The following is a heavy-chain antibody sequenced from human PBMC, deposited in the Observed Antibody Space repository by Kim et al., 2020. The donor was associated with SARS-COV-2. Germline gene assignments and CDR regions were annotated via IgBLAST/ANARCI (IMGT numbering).Heavy chain of an antibody. CDR1: EFVFTDYW. D-gene: IGHD2-15*01. CDR2: IKQDGSET. V-gene: IGHV3-7*01. CDR3: VRGGWYFEY. Sequence: GGSLRLSCAASEFVFTDYWMSWVRQAPGKRLEWVANIKQDGSETNYLESVKGRFTISRDNAKNSLYLQMNNLRAEDTAVYQCVRGGWYFEYWGQGTLVTV. J-gene: IGHJ4*02.